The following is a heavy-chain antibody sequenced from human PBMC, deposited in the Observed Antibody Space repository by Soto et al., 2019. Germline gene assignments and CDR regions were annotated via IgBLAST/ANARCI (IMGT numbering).Heavy chain of an antibody. CDR2: IYTSGTT. D-gene: IGHD2-21*02. V-gene: IGHV4-4*07. CDR1: GASISSYH. Sequence: SETLSLTCSVSGASISSYHWSWIRQPAGKGLEWIGRIYTSGTTNYNPSLESRVTMSVDMSKNQFSLNLSSVTAADTAVYYCARGPYCGGDCYFASWGQGTLVTVSS. J-gene: IGHJ5*01. CDR3: ARGPYCGGDCYFAS.